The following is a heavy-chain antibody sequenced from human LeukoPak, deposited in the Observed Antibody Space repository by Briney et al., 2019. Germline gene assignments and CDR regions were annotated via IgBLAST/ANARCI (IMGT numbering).Heavy chain of an antibody. CDR2: IYSGGST. J-gene: IGHJ6*03. D-gene: IGHD3-10*01. CDR1: GFTVSSNY. CDR3: ARWYGQEVGRDYYYMDV. V-gene: IGHV3-53*01. Sequence: PGGSLRLSCAASGFTVSSNYMSWVRQAPGKGLEWVSVIYSGGSTYYADSVKGRFTISRDNSKNTLYLQMNSLRAEDTAVYYCARWYGQEVGRDYYYMDVWGKGTTVTVSS.